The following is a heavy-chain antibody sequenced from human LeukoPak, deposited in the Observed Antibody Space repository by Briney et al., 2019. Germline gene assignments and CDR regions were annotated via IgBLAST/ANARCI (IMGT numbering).Heavy chain of an antibody. CDR3: AALRDYQRSRCFDY. J-gene: IGHJ4*02. CDR2: ISSSSHSI. CDR1: GFAFSNYN. Sequence: KTGGSLRLSCAASGFAFSNYNMNWVRQAPGKGLEWVSYISSSSHSIYYADSVKGRFTISRDNAKNSLYLQMNSLRAEDTAVYYCAALRDYQRSRCFDYWGQGTLVTVSS. V-gene: IGHV3-21*05. D-gene: IGHD4-11*01.